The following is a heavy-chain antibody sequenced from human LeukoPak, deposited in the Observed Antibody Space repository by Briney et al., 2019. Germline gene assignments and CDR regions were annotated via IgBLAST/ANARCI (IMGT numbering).Heavy chain of an antibody. CDR1: GFAFGSYR. Sequence: GGSLTLSCAASGFAFGSYRMNWVRQAPGVGLEWVSSISSNSSYIYYADSVKGRFTISRDNAKNSLYLQMNSLRAEDTAVYYCAGIYYGSGSFDYWGQGTLVTVSS. CDR3: AGIYYGSGSFDY. V-gene: IGHV3-21*01. J-gene: IGHJ4*02. CDR2: ISSNSSYI. D-gene: IGHD3-10*01.